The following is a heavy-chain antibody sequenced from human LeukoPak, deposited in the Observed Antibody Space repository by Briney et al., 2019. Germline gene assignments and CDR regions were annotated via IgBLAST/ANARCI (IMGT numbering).Heavy chain of an antibody. Sequence: PSETLSLTCTVSGASISSSSYYWGWIRQPPGKGLEWIGNIYYSGSTYCNPSLKSRVTMSVDTSKNQFSLKLSSVTAADTAFYYCASPEATTATDSSYLHWGQGTLVTVSS. CDR2: IYYSGST. J-gene: IGHJ1*01. D-gene: IGHD2-15*01. V-gene: IGHV4-39*07. CDR3: ASPEATTATDSSYLH. CDR1: GASISSSSYY.